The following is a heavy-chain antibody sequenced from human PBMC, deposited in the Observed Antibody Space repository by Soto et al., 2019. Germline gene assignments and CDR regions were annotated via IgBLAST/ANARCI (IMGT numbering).Heavy chain of an antibody. CDR3: ARDLAAVPRAFDY. V-gene: IGHV4-59*01. CDR1: GGSISSYF. Sequence: QVQLQESGPGLLKPSETLSLTCTVSGGSISSYFYIWVRQPPGKGLEWIGSFYYTGTTDYNPSLKSRVTISVDTSKTQFSLNLRSVTAADTAVYYCARDLAAVPRAFDYWGRGTLVNVSS. J-gene: IGHJ4*02. D-gene: IGHD6-13*01. CDR2: FYYTGTT.